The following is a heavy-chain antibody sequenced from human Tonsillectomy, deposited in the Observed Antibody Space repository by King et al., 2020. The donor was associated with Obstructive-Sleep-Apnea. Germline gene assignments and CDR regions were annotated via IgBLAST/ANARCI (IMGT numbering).Heavy chain of an antibody. V-gene: IGHV3-9*01. D-gene: IGHD3-10*01. Sequence: VQLVESGGGLVQPGRSLRLSCVASGFIFDDYAMHWVRQAPGKGLEWVSGISWNSDNIGYADSVKGRFTISRDNAKNSLYLQMNSVRPDDTALYYCAKDYEGNQGPDYHYYYGMAVWGQGTTVTVSS. CDR3: AKDYEGNQGPDYHYYYGMAV. J-gene: IGHJ6*02. CDR2: ISWNSDNI. CDR1: GFIFDDYA.